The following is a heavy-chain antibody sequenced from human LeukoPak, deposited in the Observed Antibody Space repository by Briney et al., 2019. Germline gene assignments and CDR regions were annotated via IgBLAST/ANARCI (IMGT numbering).Heavy chain of an antibody. V-gene: IGHV1-8*03. CDR1: GYTFTSYD. CDR2: MNPNSGNT. D-gene: IGHD3-10*01. J-gene: IGHJ6*03. Sequence: ASVKVSCKASGYTFTSYDINWVRQATGQGLEWMGWMNPNSGNTGYAQKFQGRVTITRNTSISTAYMELSSLRSEDTAVYYCARGRRGHRMVRGKYYYYMDVWGKGTTVTISS. CDR3: ARGRRGHRMVRGKYYYYMDV.